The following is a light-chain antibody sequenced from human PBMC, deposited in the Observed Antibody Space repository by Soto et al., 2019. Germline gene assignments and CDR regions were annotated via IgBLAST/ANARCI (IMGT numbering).Light chain of an antibody. CDR1: QSITRN. V-gene: IGKV3-15*01. J-gene: IGKJ1*01. CDR2: GAS. CDR3: QQYNNWPRWT. Sequence: EIMMTQSPATVSVSTGERATLSCRASQSITRNLAWYQQSPGQAPRLLIYGASTRATGIPARFSGSGSGTEFTLTINSLQSEDFAVYYCQQYNNWPRWTFGQGTKVDIK.